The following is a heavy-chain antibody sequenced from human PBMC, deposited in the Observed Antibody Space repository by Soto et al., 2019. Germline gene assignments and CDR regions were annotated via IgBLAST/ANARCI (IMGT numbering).Heavy chain of an antibody. V-gene: IGHV1-3*05. CDR1: GYTFTSYA. D-gene: IGHD2-21*02. CDR3: ARSIVVVTALDY. J-gene: IGHJ4*02. Sequence: QVQLVQSGAEEKKPGASVKVSCKASGYTFTSYAMHWVRQAPGQRLEWMGWINAGNGNTKYSQKFQGRVTITRDTSASTAYMGLSSLRSEDTAVDYCARSIVVVTALDYWGQGTLVTVSS. CDR2: INAGNGNT.